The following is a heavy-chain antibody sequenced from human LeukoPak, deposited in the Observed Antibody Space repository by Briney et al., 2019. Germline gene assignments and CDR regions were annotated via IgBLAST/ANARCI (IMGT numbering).Heavy chain of an antibody. CDR1: GFTFSSYS. D-gene: IGHD2-15*01. CDR3: ARGTEEVGSPYY. CDR2: ISSSSSTI. J-gene: IGHJ4*02. V-gene: IGHV3-48*01. Sequence: GGSLRLSCAASGFTFSSYSMNWVRQAPGKGLEWVSSISSSSSTIYYADSVKGRFTISRDNAKNSLYLQMNSLRAEDTAVYYCARGTEEVGSPYYWGQGTLVTVSS.